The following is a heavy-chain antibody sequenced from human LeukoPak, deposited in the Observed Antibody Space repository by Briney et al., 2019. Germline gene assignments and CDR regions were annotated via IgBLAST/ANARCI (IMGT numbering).Heavy chain of an antibody. Sequence: SVKVSCKASGGTFSSYAISWVRQAPGQGLEWMGGIIPIFGTANYAQKFQGRVTITADKSTSTAYMELSSLRSEDTAVYYCARQTTTPYYYYYMDVWGKGTTVTVSS. CDR1: GGTFSSYA. D-gene: IGHD4-17*01. V-gene: IGHV1-69*06. J-gene: IGHJ6*03. CDR3: ARQTTTPYYYYYMDV. CDR2: IIPIFGTA.